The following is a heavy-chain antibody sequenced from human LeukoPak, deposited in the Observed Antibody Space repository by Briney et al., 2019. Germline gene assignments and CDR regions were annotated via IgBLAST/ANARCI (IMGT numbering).Heavy chain of an antibody. J-gene: IGHJ4*02. D-gene: IGHD3-22*01. CDR2: ISSSSSYI. CDR1: GFTFSSYS. Sequence: GGSLRLSCAASGFTFSSYSMNWVRQAPGKGLEWVSSISSSSSYIYYADSVKDRFTISRDNAKNSLYLQMNSLRAEDTAVYYCARDPDYYDSSGPTDYWGQGTLVTVSS. V-gene: IGHV3-21*01. CDR3: ARDPDYYDSSGPTDY.